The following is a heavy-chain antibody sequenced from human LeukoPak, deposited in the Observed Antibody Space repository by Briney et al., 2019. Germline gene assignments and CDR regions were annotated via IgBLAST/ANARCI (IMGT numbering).Heavy chain of an antibody. CDR3: ARVIAAAGQINYYYYGMDV. CDR2: ISSSSSTI. CDR1: GFTFSSYS. V-gene: IGHV3-48*01. J-gene: IGHJ6*02. Sequence: GGSLRLSCAASGFTFSSYSMNWVRQAPGKGLEWVSYISSSSSTIYYADSVKGRFTISRDNSKNTLYLQMNSLRAEDTAVYYCARVIAAAGQINYYYYGMDVWGQGTTVTVSS. D-gene: IGHD6-13*01.